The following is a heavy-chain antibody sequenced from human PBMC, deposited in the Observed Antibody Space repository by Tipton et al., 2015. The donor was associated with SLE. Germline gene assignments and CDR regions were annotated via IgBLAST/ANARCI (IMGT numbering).Heavy chain of an antibody. V-gene: IGHV4-59*01. J-gene: IGHJ6*02. D-gene: IGHD6-19*01. CDR1: GGSISSYY. CDR2: IYYSGST. CDR3: VGSGFFGMDV. Sequence: TLSLTCTVSGGSISSYYWSWIRQPPGKGLEWIGYIYYSGSTNYNPSLKSRVTISVDTSKNQFSLKLSSVTAADTAVYYCVGSGFFGMDVWGQGTTVTVSS.